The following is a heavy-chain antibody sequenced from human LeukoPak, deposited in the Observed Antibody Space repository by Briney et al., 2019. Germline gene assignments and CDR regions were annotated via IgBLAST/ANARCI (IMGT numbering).Heavy chain of an antibody. J-gene: IGHJ4*02. CDR2: IIPIFGTA. V-gene: IGHV1-69*05. Sequence: SVKVSCKASGGTFSSYAISWVRQAPRQGLEWMGGIIPIFGTANYAQKFQGRVTITTDESTSTAYMELSSLRSEDTAVYYCARAPIYCTNGVCLQYYFDYWGQGTLVTVSS. CDR1: GGTFSSYA. CDR3: ARAPIYCTNGVCLQYYFDY. D-gene: IGHD2-8*01.